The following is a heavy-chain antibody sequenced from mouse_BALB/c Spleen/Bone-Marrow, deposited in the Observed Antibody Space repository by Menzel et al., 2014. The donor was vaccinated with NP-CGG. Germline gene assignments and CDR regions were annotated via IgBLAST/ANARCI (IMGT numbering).Heavy chain of an antibody. Sequence: CKASGYTFTSYWMHWIKQRPEQGLERIGEINPSNGGTNFNEKFKSKATLTVDKSSSTAKMQLSSLTSEDSAVYYCTRGEWLLRFAYWGQGTLVTVSA. CDR3: TRGEWLLRFAY. V-gene: IGHV1S81*02. CDR2: INPSNGGT. D-gene: IGHD2-3*01. J-gene: IGHJ3*01. CDR1: GYTFTSYW.